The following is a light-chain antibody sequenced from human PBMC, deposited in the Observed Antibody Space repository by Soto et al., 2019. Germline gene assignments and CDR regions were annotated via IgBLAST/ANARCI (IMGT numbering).Light chain of an antibody. V-gene: IGLV2-14*01. Sequence: QSVLNQPGPGSGAPGQSITISCTGNSRVVGGYNYVSWYQQHPGKAPKLMIYDVSNRPSGVSNRFSGSKSGNTASLTISGLQAEDEADYYCSSYTSSSTDVFGTGTKVTVL. CDR1: SRVVGGYNY. J-gene: IGLJ1*01. CDR3: SSYTSSSTDV. CDR2: DVS.